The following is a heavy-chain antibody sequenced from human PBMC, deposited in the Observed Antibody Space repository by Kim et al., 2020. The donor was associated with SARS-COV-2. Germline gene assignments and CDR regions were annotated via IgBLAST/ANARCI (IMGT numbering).Heavy chain of an antibody. CDR1: GFTFSDYY. J-gene: IGHJ2*01. Sequence: GGSLRLSCAASGFTFSDYYMSWIRQAPGKGLEWVSYISSSSSYTNYVDSVKGRFTIFSDNAKNSLYLQMNSLRAEDTAVYYCAREGTYYYEKKRYWYFDL. CDR2: ISSSSSYT. V-gene: IGHV3-11*05. D-gene: IGHD3-22*01. CDR3: AREGTYYYEKKRYWYFDL.